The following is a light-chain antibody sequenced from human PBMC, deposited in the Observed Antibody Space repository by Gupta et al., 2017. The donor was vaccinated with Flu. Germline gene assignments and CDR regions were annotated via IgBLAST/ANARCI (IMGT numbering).Light chain of an antibody. V-gene: IGKV4-1*01. Sequence: NGKVSQSCLYSPNMRNYLAWYQQKAGQPPKLLISCASTLESGVPYRFSGSGSGTDFSLTISSLQAEDVAVYYCQQYRTSPWTFGRGTKVEIK. J-gene: IGKJ1*01. CDR1: QSCLYSPNMRNY. CDR3: QQYRTSPWT. CDR2: CAS.